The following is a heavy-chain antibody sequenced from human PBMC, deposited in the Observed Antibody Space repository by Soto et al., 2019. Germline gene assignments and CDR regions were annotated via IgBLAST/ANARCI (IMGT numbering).Heavy chain of an antibody. D-gene: IGHD2-2*01. Sequence: ASVKVSCKASGYTFTSYGISWVRQAPGRGLEWMGWISAYNGNTNYAQKLQGRVTMTTDTSTSTAYMELRSLRSDDTAVYYCARAGFRYCSSTSCYSWFDPWGQGTLVTVSS. V-gene: IGHV1-18*01. CDR3: ARAGFRYCSSTSCYSWFDP. J-gene: IGHJ5*02. CDR2: ISAYNGNT. CDR1: GYTFTSYG.